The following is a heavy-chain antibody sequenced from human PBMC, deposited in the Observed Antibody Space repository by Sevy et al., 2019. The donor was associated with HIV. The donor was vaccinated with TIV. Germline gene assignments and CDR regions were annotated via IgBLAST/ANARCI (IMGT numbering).Heavy chain of an antibody. V-gene: IGHV3-23*01. D-gene: IGHD6-13*01. CDR3: ARPSPRIAAAASAFYDN. CDR1: GYSFSSYA. CDR2: INGRGGST. J-gene: IGHJ4*02. Sequence: GGSLRLSCVVSGYSFSSYAISWVRQAPGKGLEWVSTINGRGGSTYYADSVKGRLNISRDNPKNTLFLQMINLRVEDTAIYYCARPSPRIAAAASAFYDNWGQGTLVTVSS.